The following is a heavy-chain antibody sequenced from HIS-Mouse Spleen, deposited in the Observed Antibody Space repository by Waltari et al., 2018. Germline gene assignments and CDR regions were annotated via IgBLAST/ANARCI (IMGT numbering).Heavy chain of an antibody. Sequence: QLQLQESGPGLVKPSETLSLTCTVSGCSIRSSCYYCGRIRQPPGKGLEWIGSIYYSGSTYYNPSLKSRVTISVDTSKNQFSLKLSSVTAADTAVYYCAREIPYSSSWYDWYFDLWGRGTLVTVSS. CDR3: AREIPYSSSWYDWYFDL. D-gene: IGHD6-13*01. J-gene: IGHJ2*01. CDR2: IYYSGST. CDR1: GCSIRSSCYY. V-gene: IGHV4-39*07.